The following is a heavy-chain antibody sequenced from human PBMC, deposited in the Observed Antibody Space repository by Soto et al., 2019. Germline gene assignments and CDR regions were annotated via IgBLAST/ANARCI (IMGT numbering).Heavy chain of an antibody. CDR2: ISGSSQTI. J-gene: IGHJ4*02. CDR3: ARTLSWRRGPFDS. CDR1: ELIFKTYS. D-gene: IGHD2-15*01. V-gene: IGHV3-48*02. Sequence: EVQLVESGGGLINLGGSLRLSGEASELIFKTYSINWFAQAPGKGLEWVSYISGSSQTIFYADSVRGRFTISRDNANNSTYLQMVSLRDEDTAVYYCARTLSWRRGPFDSWGQGTLVTVSS.